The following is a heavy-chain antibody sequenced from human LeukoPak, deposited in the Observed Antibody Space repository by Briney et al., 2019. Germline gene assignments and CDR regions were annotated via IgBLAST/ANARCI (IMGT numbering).Heavy chain of an antibody. CDR2: IYYSGST. CDR1: GGSISSGGYY. CDR3: ARSDDYGDHYPGTLDY. D-gene: IGHD4-17*01. J-gene: IGHJ4*02. Sequence: SQTLSLTCTVSGGSISSGGYYWSWIRQHPGKGLEWIGYIYYSGSTYYNPSLESRVTISVDTSKNQFSLKLSSVTAADTAVYYCARSDDYGDHYPGTLDYWGQGTLVTVSS. V-gene: IGHV4-31*03.